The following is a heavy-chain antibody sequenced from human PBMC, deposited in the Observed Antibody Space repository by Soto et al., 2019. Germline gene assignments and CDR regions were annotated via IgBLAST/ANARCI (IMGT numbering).Heavy chain of an antibody. J-gene: IGHJ5*02. CDR2: IYATGTT. D-gene: IGHD1-1*01. CDR3: VRDGTRTLRDCFEP. CDR1: ATSISGFY. V-gene: IGHV4-4*07. Sequence: PSETLPLTCTAAATSISGFYRCWIRKPAGKGLERIGRIYATGTTDYNPSLKSRVMMSVDTSKSPFSMKLRSVTAADTAVYYWVRDGTRTLRDCFEPWGQGIRVTVAS.